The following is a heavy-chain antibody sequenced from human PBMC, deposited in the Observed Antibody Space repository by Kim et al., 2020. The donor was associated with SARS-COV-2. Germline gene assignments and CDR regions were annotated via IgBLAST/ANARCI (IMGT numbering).Heavy chain of an antibody. V-gene: IGHV1-3*01. Sequence: ASVKVSCKASGYTFYNYAMHWVHQAPGQRLEWMGWINDGSGNTEYSQKFQGRLIITRDTSASTAYMELSSLRSEDTAVYYCARGGDVLRFLEWLSSYFDYWGQRTLVTVSS. CDR1: GYTFYNYA. J-gene: IGHJ4*02. CDR2: INDGSGNT. D-gene: IGHD3-3*01. CDR3: ARGGDVLRFLEWLSSYFDY.